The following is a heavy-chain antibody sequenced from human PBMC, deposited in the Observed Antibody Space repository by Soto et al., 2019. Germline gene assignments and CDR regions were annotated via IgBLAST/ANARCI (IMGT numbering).Heavy chain of an antibody. V-gene: IGHV4-34*01. J-gene: IGHJ6*02. CDR3: ARDGNYMVRGVIYYYGMDV. D-gene: IGHD3-10*01. CDR2: INHTGST. CDR1: GASFSDYS. Sequence: SETLSLTCAIYGASFSDYSWSWIRQPPGKGLQWIGEINHTGSTNYSPSLKSRVTISQDTSKNQFFLRLRSVTAADTAVYYCARDGNYMVRGVIYYYGMDVWGQGTTVTVSS.